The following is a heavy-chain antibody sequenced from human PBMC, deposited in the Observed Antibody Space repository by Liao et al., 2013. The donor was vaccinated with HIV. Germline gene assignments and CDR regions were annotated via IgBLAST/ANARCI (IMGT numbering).Heavy chain of an antibody. CDR3: ARVQWXPAPNWYSDL. V-gene: IGHV4-61*02. J-gene: IGHJ2*01. D-gene: IGHD1-26*01. CDR1: GDLIRRDNYY. Sequence: QVQLHQWGPGLVKPSQTLSLTCTVSGDLIRRDNYYWTWIRQPAGKGLEWIGHIYTGMSTTGTTNYNPSLKSRVSISADTSSNHVSLKLTSVTAADTAVYYCARVQWXPAPNWYSDLWGRGTLVIVSS. CDR2: IYTGMSTTGTT.